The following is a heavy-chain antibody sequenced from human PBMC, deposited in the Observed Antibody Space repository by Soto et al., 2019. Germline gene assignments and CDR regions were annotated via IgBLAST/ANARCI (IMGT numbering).Heavy chain of an antibody. CDR1: GGSISSGGYY. Sequence: SETLSLTCTVSGGSISSGGYYWSWIRQHPGKGLEWIGYIYYSGSTYYNPSLKSRVTISVDPSKNQFSPRLSSVTAADQAVHYCANVLRYPKDPYDYWGQGALFTVSS. J-gene: IGHJ4*02. CDR2: IYYSGST. V-gene: IGHV4-31*03. CDR3: ANVLRYPKDPYDY. D-gene: IGHD3-9*01.